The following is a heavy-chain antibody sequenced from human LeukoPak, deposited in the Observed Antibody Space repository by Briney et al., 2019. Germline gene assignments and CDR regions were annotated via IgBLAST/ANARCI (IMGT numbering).Heavy chain of an antibody. Sequence: GGSLRLSCAASGFTFSSFGMHWVRQAPGKGLEWVAVISYDGSNKYYADSVKGRFTISRDNSKNTLYLQMNSLRAEDTAVYYCGPFLRGQGTLVTVSS. J-gene: IGHJ4*02. V-gene: IGHV3-30*03. D-gene: IGHD2/OR15-2a*01. CDR3: GPFL. CDR1: GFTFSSFG. CDR2: ISYDGSNK.